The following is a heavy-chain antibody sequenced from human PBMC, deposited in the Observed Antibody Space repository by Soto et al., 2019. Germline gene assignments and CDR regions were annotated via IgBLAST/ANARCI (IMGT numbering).Heavy chain of an antibody. CDR1: GYSFTSYW. D-gene: IGHD3-3*01. V-gene: IGHV5-51*01. Sequence: GESLKISCKGSGYSFTSYWIGWVRQMPGKGLEWMGIIYPGDSDTRYSPSFQGQVTISADKSISTAYLQWSSLKASDTAMYSCARLVYPYYDFWSGYYDYYYYGMDVWGQGTPVTVSS. CDR3: ARLVYPYYDFWSGYYDYYYYGMDV. CDR2: IYPGDSDT. J-gene: IGHJ6*02.